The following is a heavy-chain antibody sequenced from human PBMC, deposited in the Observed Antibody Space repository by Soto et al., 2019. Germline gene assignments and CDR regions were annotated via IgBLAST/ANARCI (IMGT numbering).Heavy chain of an antibody. V-gene: IGHV2-5*02. J-gene: IGHJ4*02. Sequence: QITLKESGPTLVKPTQTLTLTCTFSGFSLSTSGVGVGWIRQPPGKALEWLALIYWDDDKRYSPSLKSRRTITKEPSQNQVVPNNAHLDPVDTATYYCAHSSSWYFPSDYWGQGTLVTVSS. CDR2: IYWDDDK. CDR3: AHSSSWYFPSDY. D-gene: IGHD6-13*01. CDR1: GFSLSTSGVG.